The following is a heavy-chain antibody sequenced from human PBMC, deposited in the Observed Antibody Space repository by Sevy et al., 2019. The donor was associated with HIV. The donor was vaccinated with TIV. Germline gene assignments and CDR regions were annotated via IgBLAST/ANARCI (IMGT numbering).Heavy chain of an antibody. D-gene: IGHD3-10*01. Sequence: SETLSLTCTVSGGSISSSSYYWGWIRQPPGKGLVWIGSIYYSGSTYYNPSLKSRVTISVDTSKNQFSLKLSSVTAADTAVHYCTIHLHRWFGATPPYYFDYWGQGTLVTVSS. CDR2: IYYSGST. V-gene: IGHV4-39*01. CDR3: TIHLHRWFGATPPYYFDY. J-gene: IGHJ4*02. CDR1: GGSISSSSYY.